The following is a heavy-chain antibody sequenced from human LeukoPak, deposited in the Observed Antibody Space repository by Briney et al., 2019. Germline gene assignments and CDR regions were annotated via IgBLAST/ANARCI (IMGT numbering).Heavy chain of an antibody. D-gene: IGHD3-22*01. CDR1: GFTFSSYD. CDR3: AKGYYYNSFGFDC. V-gene: IGHV3-23*01. Sequence: GGSLRLSCGASGFTFSSYDMAWVRQAPGKGLEGGSAINAGGDSTYYADSVKGRFTISRDNSKNTLYLQMNSLRAEDTAVYHCAKGYYYNSFGFDCWGQGTLVTVAS. CDR2: INAGGDST. J-gene: IGHJ4*02.